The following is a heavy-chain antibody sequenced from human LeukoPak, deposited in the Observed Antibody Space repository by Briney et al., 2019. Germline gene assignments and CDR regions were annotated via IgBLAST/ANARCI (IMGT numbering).Heavy chain of an antibody. CDR1: GGSISSSSYY. Sequence: PSETLSLTCTVSGGSISSSSYYWGWIRQPPGKGLEWIGSIYYSGSTYYNPSLKSRVTISVDTSKNQFSLKLSSVTAADTAVYYCAGRGVVVVPAAIIGSNNWFDPWGQGTLVTVSS. D-gene: IGHD2-2*01. CDR2: IYYSGST. CDR3: AGRGVVVVPAAIIGSNNWFDP. V-gene: IGHV4-39*01. J-gene: IGHJ5*02.